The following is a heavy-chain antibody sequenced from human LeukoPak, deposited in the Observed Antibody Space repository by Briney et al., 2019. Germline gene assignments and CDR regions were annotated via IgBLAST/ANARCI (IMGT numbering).Heavy chain of an antibody. D-gene: IGHD2-8*01. CDR3: ARGGYCTNGVCLGEDY. CDR2: MNPNSGNT. CDR1: GYTFTSYD. V-gene: IGHV1-8*01. J-gene: IGHJ4*02. Sequence: ASVKVSGKASGYTFTSYDINWVRQATGQGLEWMGWMNPNSGNTGYAQKFQGRVTMTRNTSISTAYMELSSLRSEDTAVYYCARGGYCTNGVCLGEDYWGQGTLVTVSS.